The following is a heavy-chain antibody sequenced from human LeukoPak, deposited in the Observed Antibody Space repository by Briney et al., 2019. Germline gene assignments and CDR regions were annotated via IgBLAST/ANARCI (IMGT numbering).Heavy chain of an antibody. CDR1: GGSISSGGYY. Sequence: SETLSLTCTVSGGSISSGGYYWSWIRQPPGKGLEWIGYIYHSGSTYYNPSLKSRVTISVDRSKNQFSLKLSSVTAADTAVYYCAGDISGSQDPWGQGTLVTVSS. V-gene: IGHV4-30-2*01. CDR2: IYHSGST. J-gene: IGHJ5*02. D-gene: IGHD1-26*01. CDR3: AGDISGSQDP.